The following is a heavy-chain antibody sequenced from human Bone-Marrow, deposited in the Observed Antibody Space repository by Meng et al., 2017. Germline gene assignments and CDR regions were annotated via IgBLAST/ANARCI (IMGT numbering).Heavy chain of an antibody. CDR1: GFTFSNAY. CDR3: SGHIDY. CDR2: IKSKPDGETI. V-gene: IGHV3-15*01. Sequence: EGQLVGAGGGLVQPGGSLRLSCEGSGFTFSNAYMTWVRQVPGKRLEWVGRIKSKPDGETIDYAAPVKGRFTISRDDSKNTVYLQMNSLKTEGTAVYYCSGHIDYWGQGTLVTVSS. J-gene: IGHJ4*02. D-gene: IGHD5-12*01.